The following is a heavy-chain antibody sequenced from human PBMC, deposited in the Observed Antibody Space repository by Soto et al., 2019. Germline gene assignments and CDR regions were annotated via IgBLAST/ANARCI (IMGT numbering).Heavy chain of an antibody. CDR1: SGSLSTYH. CDR2: IYYTGNT. Sequence: SETLSLTCSFSSGSLSTYHWNWIRQPAGKGLEWIGRIYYTGNTDYNPSLKSRVTMSLDTSKSQFSLKLRSVTAADTAVYYCARDCSGGACYPASFDYWGQGTLVTVSS. D-gene: IGHD2-15*01. CDR3: ARDCSGGACYPASFDY. J-gene: IGHJ4*02. V-gene: IGHV4-4*07.